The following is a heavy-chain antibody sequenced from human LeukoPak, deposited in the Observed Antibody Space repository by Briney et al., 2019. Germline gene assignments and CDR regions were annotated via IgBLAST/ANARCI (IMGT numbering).Heavy chain of an antibody. CDR3: ARGSGKFDP. CDR1: GGTFSSYA. CDR2: IIPILGIA. Sequence: SVKVSCKASGGTFSSYAISWVRQAPGQGLEWMGRIIPILGIANYAQKFQGRVTITADKSTSTAYMELRSLRSDDTAVYYCARGSGKFDPWGQGTLVTVSS. V-gene: IGHV1-69*04. D-gene: IGHD3-10*01. J-gene: IGHJ5*02.